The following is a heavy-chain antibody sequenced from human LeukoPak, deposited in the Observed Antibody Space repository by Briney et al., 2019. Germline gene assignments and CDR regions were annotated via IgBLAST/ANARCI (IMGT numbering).Heavy chain of an antibody. CDR1: GYPFSGSD. V-gene: IGHV3-30*18. CDR2: VSHEGTSK. Sequence: GGSLRLSCAASGYPFSGSDIHWARQAPGKGLEWVAFVSHEGTSKFYAESVKGRFGITRDNSKRTTYLQMNGLRPDDTAVYYCAKTTGGWPRFFDHWGQGTLVAVSS. CDR3: AKTTGGWPRFFDH. D-gene: IGHD6-19*01. J-gene: IGHJ4*02.